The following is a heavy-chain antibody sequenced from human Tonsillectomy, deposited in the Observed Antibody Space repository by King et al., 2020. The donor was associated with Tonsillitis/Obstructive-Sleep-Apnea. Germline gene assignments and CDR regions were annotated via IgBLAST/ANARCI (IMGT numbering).Heavy chain of an antibody. CDR2: ISWNNGSI. CDR3: AKDMVWGPHTTIDY. Sequence: QLVQSGGGLIQPGRSLRLSCAASGFTFDDYAMHWVRQVTGKGMEWVSGISWNNGSIGYADSVKGRFTISRDNAKNSLYLQMNSLRAEDTALYYCAKDMVWGPHTTIDYWGQGTLVTVSS. CDR1: GFTFDDYA. D-gene: IGHD3-16*01. V-gene: IGHV3-9*01. J-gene: IGHJ4*02.